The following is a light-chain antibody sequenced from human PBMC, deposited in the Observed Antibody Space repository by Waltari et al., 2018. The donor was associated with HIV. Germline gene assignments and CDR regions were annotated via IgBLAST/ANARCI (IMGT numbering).Light chain of an antibody. CDR3: HQRSVWPLFT. CDR1: QTVSSS. Sequence: EIVLTQSPATLSLSPGERVTLSCRASQTVSSSLAWYHQRPGQAPRLLIYDASIRAAGIPARFRGSGSGTDFSLTITSLEPEDFAIYYCHQRSVWPLFTFGQGTKLEIK. J-gene: IGKJ2*01. CDR2: DAS. V-gene: IGKV3-11*01.